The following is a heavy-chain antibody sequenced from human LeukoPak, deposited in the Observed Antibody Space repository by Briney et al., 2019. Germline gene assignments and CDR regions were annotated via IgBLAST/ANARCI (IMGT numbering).Heavy chain of an antibody. D-gene: IGHD1-14*01. CDR1: GYTFNSYS. Sequence: ASVKVSCKASGYTFNSYSVSWVRQAPGQGLEWMGWISTYNGNTNYSQKLQGRVTMTTDTSTRTAYMELRSLRSDDTAVYYCARAGRSFDYWGQGTLVTVSS. V-gene: IGHV1-18*01. J-gene: IGHJ4*02. CDR2: ISTYNGNT. CDR3: ARAGRSFDY.